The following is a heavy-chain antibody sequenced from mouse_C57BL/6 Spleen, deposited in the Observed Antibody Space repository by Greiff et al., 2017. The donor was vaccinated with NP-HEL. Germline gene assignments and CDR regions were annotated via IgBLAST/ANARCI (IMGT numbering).Heavy chain of an antibody. J-gene: IGHJ3*01. Sequence: VKLQESGPGLVAPSQSLSITCTVSGFSLTSYAISWVRQPPGKGLEWLGVIWTGGGTNYNSALKSRLSISKDNSKSQVFLKMNSLQTDDTARYYCARVGYDYDGAWFAYWGQGTLVTVSA. D-gene: IGHD2-4*01. V-gene: IGHV2-9-1*01. CDR3: ARVGYDYDGAWFAY. CDR1: GFSLTSYA. CDR2: IWTGGGT.